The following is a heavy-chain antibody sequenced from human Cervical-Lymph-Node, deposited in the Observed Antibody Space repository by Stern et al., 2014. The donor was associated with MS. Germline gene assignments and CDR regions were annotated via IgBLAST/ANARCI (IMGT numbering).Heavy chain of an antibody. Sequence: EVQLLESGGGLVQPGGSLRLSCAASGLSFSKDNINWIRQAPGKGLEGISYIPRSSATLYYADSVKGRFTVSRDIAKNSLYLQMNSLRDEDTAVYYCARDLPAHYDSSGYSVYYYYGLDVWGQGTTVTVSS. CDR3: ARDLPAHYDSSGYSVYYYYGLDV. CDR2: IPRSSATL. V-gene: IGHV3-48*02. CDR1: GLSFSKDN. D-gene: IGHD3-22*01. J-gene: IGHJ6*02.